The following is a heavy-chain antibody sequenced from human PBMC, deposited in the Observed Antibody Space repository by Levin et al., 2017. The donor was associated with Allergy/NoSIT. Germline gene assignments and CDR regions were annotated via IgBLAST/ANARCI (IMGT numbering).Heavy chain of an antibody. J-gene: IGHJ4*02. CDR1: GFTFSSYA. Sequence: GESLKISCSASGFTFSSYAMHWVRQAPGKGLEYVSAISSNGGSTYYADSVKGRFTISRDNSKNTLYLQMSSLRAEDTAVYYCVKDRCSSTSCYAYLDYWGQGTLVTVSS. CDR2: ISSNGGST. V-gene: IGHV3-64D*06. D-gene: IGHD2-2*01. CDR3: VKDRCSSTSCYAYLDY.